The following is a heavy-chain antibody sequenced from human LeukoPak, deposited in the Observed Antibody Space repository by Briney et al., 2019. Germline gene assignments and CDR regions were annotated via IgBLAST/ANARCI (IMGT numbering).Heavy chain of an antibody. J-gene: IGHJ1*01. Sequence: GGSLRLSCAASGXTASTNSMSWVRQAPGKGLEWVSVIYDGGSTYHTDSVKDRFSISRDNSKNTVHLQMNSLRAEDSAVYYCARAIKSDSDSANEYYEYFHHWGQGTLVTVSS. CDR1: GXTASTNS. CDR2: IYDGGST. D-gene: IGHD3-22*01. V-gene: IGHV3-66*01. CDR3: ARAIKSDSDSANEYYEYFHH.